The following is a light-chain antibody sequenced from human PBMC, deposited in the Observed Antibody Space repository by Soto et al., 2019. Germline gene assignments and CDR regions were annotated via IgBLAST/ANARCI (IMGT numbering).Light chain of an antibody. Sequence: QSALTQPASVSGSPGQSITISCTGTSSDVGSYNFVSWYQQHPGKAPKLIIYEGSKGPSGVSNRFSGSKSGNTASLTISGLQDEDEADYYCCSYAGSSIYVFGTGTKLTVL. V-gene: IGLV2-23*01. J-gene: IGLJ1*01. CDR3: CSYAGSSIYV. CDR1: SSDVGSYNF. CDR2: EGS.